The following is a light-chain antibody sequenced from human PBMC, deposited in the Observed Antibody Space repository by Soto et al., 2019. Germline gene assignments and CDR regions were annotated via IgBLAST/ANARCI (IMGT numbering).Light chain of an antibody. CDR3: QQANSFPLT. Sequence: DIPMTQSPSSVSASVGDRVTITCRASQDFSSWLVWYQQKPGKAPKLLIYGASNLESGVPSRFSGSGSGTDFSLTISSLQPEDFATYYCQQANSFPLTFGGGTNVEIK. CDR2: GAS. J-gene: IGKJ4*01. V-gene: IGKV1D-12*01. CDR1: QDFSSW.